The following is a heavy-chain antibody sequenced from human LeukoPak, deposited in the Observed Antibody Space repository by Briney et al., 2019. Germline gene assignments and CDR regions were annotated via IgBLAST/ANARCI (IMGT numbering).Heavy chain of an antibody. J-gene: IGHJ3*02. CDR2: IYYSGST. CDR3: GRDLVTVTKGFDI. V-gene: IGHV4-59*01. CDR1: GGSINTYY. D-gene: IGHD4-17*01. Sequence: SQTLSLTCTVSGGSINTYYWSWIRQPPGKGLEWIGYIYYSGSTNYNPSLRSRVTISVDTSKNQFSLKLTSVTAADTAVYYCGRDLVTVTKGFDIWGQGTMVSVSS.